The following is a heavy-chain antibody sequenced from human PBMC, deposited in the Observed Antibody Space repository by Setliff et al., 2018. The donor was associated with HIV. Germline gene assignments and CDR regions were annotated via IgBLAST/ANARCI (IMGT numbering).Heavy chain of an antibody. CDR2: IYSSGST. V-gene: IGHV4-59*08. Sequence: SETLSLTCTISGGSISSFYWSWIRQSPEKRLEWIGYIYSSGSTSYNPSLKSRVTISLDRSGNHFSLKLTSVTAADTAVYYCVRQHGDYAFGPWGQGTLVTVSS. CDR3: VRQHGDYAFGP. J-gene: IGHJ5*02. CDR1: GGSISSFY. D-gene: IGHD4-17*01.